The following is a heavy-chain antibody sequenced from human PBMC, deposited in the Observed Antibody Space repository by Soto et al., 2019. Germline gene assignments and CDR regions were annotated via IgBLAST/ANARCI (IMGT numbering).Heavy chain of an antibody. Sequence: SETLSLTCTVSGGSLNSGGYYWSWIRQHPGKGLEWIGYIYYSGSTYYNPSLKSQVTMSVDTSKNQFSLKLSSVTAADTAVYYCASTTVAYFDYWGQGTQVTVSS. CDR2: IYYSGST. J-gene: IGHJ4*02. D-gene: IGHD4-17*01. V-gene: IGHV4-31*01. CDR3: ASTTVAYFDY. CDR1: GGSLNSGGYY.